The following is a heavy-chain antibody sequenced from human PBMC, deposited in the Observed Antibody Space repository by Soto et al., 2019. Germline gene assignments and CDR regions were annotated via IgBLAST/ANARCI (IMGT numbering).Heavy chain of an antibody. J-gene: IGHJ2*01. CDR1: GFTFSNYA. V-gene: IGHV3-23*01. D-gene: IGHD1-7*01. CDR2: ISGTGGT. Sequence: EVQLLESGGGLVQSGGSLRLSCVVSGFTFSNYAMTWVRRAPGKGLEWVSTISGTGGTYYGDSVKGRVTISRDISKNTLYLQMNSLRAEDTAVYYCARRITGITRYFDLWGHGTVVTVSS. CDR3: ARRITGITRYFDL.